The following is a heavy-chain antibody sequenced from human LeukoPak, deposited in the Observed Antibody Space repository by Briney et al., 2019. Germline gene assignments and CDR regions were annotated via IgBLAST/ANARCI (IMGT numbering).Heavy chain of an antibody. J-gene: IGHJ2*01. D-gene: IGHD3-22*01. CDR1: GFTFSSYA. V-gene: IGHV3-23*01. Sequence: GSLRLSCAASGFTFSSYAMSWVRQAPGKGLEWVSAISGSGGSTYYADSVKGRFTISRDNSKNTLYLQMNSLRAEDTAVYYYAKAALYDSSELIDWYFDLWGRGTLVTVSS. CDR2: ISGSGGST. CDR3: AKAALYDSSELIDWYFDL.